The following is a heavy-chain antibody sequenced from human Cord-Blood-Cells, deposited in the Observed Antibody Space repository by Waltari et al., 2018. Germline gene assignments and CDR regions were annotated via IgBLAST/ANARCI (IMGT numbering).Heavy chain of an antibody. D-gene: IGHD3-10*01. V-gene: IGHV5-51*01. Sequence: EVQLVQSGAEVKKPGESMKISCKGSGYTFTSHWNGWVRQVPEKGRGWMGIIYPGDYATRYSPSFQGQVTISVDKSISTAYLQWSSLKASDTAMYYCARGLYYYGSGSYPSRAYFDYWGQGTLVTVSS. J-gene: IGHJ4*02. CDR3: ARGLYYYGSGSYPSRAYFDY. CDR2: IYPGDYAT. CDR1: GYTFTSHW.